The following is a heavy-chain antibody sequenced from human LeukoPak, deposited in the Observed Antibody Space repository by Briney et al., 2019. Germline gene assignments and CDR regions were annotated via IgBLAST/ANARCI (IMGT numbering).Heavy chain of an antibody. CDR1: GFTFSTYW. J-gene: IGHJ4*02. V-gene: IGHV3-7*01. D-gene: IGHD2-2*01. CDR2: MRRDGNEI. Sequence: GGSLRLSCSASGFTFSTYWMSWVRQAPGKGLEWVANMRRDGNEIYYLDSVRGRFTISRDNAKNSLYLQMNSLRAEDTAVYYCARLCRGNQLAGFDSWGQGTLVTVSS. CDR3: ARLCRGNQLAGFDS.